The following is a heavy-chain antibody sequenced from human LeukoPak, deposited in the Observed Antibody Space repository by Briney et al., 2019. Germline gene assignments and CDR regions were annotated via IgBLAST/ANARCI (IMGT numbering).Heavy chain of an antibody. J-gene: IGHJ4*02. D-gene: IGHD3-10*01. CDR3: AKGPMVRGDV. CDR1: GFTFSSYG. CDR2: ISGSGDRT. V-gene: IGHV3-23*01. Sequence: GGSLRLSCAVSGFTFSSYGMHWARQAPGKGLEWVSSISGSGDRTYYADSVKGRFTISRDNSKNTLYLQMNSLRAEDTAVYYCAKGPMVRGDVWGQGTLVTVSS.